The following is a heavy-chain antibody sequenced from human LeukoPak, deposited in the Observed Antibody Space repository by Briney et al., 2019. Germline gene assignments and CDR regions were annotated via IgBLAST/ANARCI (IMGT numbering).Heavy chain of an antibody. Sequence: SETLSLTCTVSGGSISRYYWSWIRQHPGDGLEWIGYISYTGSTTYNSSLKSRVTISLDTSQNQFSLKLTSVTPADTAVYYCAKTAKYYYGSETYYFFEYWGQGTLVTVSS. V-gene: IGHV4-59*01. CDR2: ISYTGST. J-gene: IGHJ4*02. CDR3: AKTAKYYYGSETYYFFEY. CDR1: GGSISRYY. D-gene: IGHD3-10*01.